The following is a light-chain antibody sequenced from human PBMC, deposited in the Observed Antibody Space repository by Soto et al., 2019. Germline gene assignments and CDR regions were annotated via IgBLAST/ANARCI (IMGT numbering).Light chain of an antibody. J-gene: IGKJ1*01. Sequence: AIQLTHSPSFLSPSIVESVTITFRASQVISTSLAWYQVKPGKAPKLLIYAASTLQSGVPSRFSGSGSGTDFTLTISCLQSEDFATYYCQQYYSYPPTFGQGTKVDNK. CDR3: QQYYSYPPT. CDR1: QVISTS. CDR2: AAS. V-gene: IGKV1-8*01.